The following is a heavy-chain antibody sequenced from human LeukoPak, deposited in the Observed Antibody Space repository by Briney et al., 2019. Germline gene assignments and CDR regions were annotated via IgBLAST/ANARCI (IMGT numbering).Heavy chain of an antibody. J-gene: IGHJ4*02. CDR1: GYSFTGYY. D-gene: IGHD6-6*01. Sequence: SVKVSCKASGYSFTGYYMHWVRQAPGQGLEWMGWINPNSGGTNYAQKFQGRVTMTRDTSISTAYMELSRLRSDDTAVYYCARVPLLYSSSTKHYYFDYWGQGTLVTVSS. CDR2: INPNSGGT. CDR3: ARVPLLYSSSTKHYYFDY. V-gene: IGHV1-2*02.